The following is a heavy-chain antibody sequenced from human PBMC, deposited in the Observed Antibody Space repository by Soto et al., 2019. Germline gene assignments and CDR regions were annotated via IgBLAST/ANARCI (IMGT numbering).Heavy chain of an antibody. Sequence: QVQLVQSGVEVKEPGASVKVSCKASGYTFTSNDITWVRQAPGQGLEWMGWINVNSGSTKYAQNLQGRVTLTTDISTSTAYMDLRSLRSDDTAVYYCARGSSGPRFDPWGQGTLVTVSS. V-gene: IGHV1-18*01. D-gene: IGHD3-22*01. CDR3: ARGSSGPRFDP. CDR1: GYTFTSND. CDR2: INVNSGST. J-gene: IGHJ5*02.